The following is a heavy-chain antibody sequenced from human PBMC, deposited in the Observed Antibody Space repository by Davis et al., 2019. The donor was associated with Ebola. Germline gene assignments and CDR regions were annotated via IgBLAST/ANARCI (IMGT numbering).Heavy chain of an antibody. J-gene: IGHJ5*01. V-gene: IGHV4-34*01. CDR3: ARTTKTNIEDSGLGYNSFDS. CDR2: ISHHSGYT. Sequence: MPSETLSLTCAVYGDSFSDYFWSWIRQPPEKGLEWIGEISHHSGYTNYNPSLRSRVAISVDSSKNQFSLKVNSVTAADTATYYCARTTKTNIEDSGLGYNSFDSWGQGVLVSVSS. CDR1: GDSFSDYF. D-gene: IGHD4-17*01.